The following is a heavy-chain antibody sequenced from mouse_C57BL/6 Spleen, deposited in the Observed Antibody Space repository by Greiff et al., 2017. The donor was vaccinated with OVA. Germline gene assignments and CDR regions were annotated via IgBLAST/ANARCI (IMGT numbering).Heavy chain of an antibody. V-gene: IGHV5-16*01. CDR1: GFTFSDYY. CDR2: INYDGSST. Sequence: EVKLMESEGGLVQPGSSMKLSCTASGFTFSDYYMAWVRQVPEKGLEWVANINYDGSSTYYLDSLKSRFIISRDNAKNILYLQMSSLKSEDTATYYCARFYGSSYFDYWGQGTTLTVSS. D-gene: IGHD1-1*01. J-gene: IGHJ2*01. CDR3: ARFYGSSYFDY.